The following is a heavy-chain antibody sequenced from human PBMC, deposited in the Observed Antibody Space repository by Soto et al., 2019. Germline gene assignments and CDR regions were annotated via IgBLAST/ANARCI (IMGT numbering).Heavy chain of an antibody. CDR3: ARGGGFLYPSDY. CDR1: GYTFTDYG. J-gene: IGHJ4*02. V-gene: IGHV1-18*01. D-gene: IGHD2-2*02. CDR2: ISGFNGNT. Sequence: QVQVVQSGAEVKKPGASVKVSCKASGYTFTDYGIGWVRQAPGQGLEWMGRISGFNGNTKYAQKFQGRVTMTTDTSTTTVHMELRSLRSDDTAVYYCARGGGFLYPSDYWGQGTLVTVSS.